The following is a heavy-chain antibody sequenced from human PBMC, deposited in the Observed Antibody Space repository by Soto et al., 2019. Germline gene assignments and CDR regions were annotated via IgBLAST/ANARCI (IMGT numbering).Heavy chain of an antibody. CDR2: ISYDGDNK. V-gene: IGHV3-30*18. Sequence: GGSLRLSCAASGFTFSSYGMHWVRKAPGKGLKWVAVISYDGDNKSYGDSVKGRFTISRDNSKNTLYLQMNTLRAEDTAVYYCAKSQRGKSAAPIVVVVAATLPIDYWGQGTLVTVSS. CDR1: GFTFSSYG. CDR3: AKSQRGKSAAPIVVVVAATLPIDY. D-gene: IGHD2-15*01. J-gene: IGHJ4*02.